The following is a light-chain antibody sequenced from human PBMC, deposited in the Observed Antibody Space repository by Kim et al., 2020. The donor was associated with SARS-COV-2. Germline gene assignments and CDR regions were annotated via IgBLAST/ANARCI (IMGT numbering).Light chain of an antibody. V-gene: IGLV4-69*01. CDR2: LNSDSSH. CDR3: QTCGTAGV. Sequence: QLVLTQSPSPSASPGDSVKLTCTLSTGHSSYAIAWHQQQPEKGPRYRMKLNSDSSHSKGDAIPDRFSGSSSGAARYLTISSLQAEDEADYYLQTCGTAGVFGGGTQLTVL. J-gene: IGLJ3*02. CDR1: TGHSSYA.